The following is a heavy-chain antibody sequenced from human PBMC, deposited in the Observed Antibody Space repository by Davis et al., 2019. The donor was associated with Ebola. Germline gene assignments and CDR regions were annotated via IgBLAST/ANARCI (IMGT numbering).Heavy chain of an antibody. CDR1: GYTFTVFY. J-gene: IGHJ4*02. V-gene: IGHV1-2*06. Sequence: AASVKVSCKASGYTFTVFYVHWVRQAPGQGPEWMGRINPNSGGTNYAHKFQGRVTMTRDTSINTAYMELSGLRFDDTAVYYCASTIVVMTAPDYWGQGTLVTVSS. CDR3: ASTIVVMTAPDY. CDR2: INPNSGGT. D-gene: IGHD2-21*02.